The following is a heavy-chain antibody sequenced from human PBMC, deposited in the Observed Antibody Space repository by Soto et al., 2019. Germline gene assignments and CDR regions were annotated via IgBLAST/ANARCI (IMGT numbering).Heavy chain of an antibody. V-gene: IGHV4-34*01. CDR1: DGSFSAYY. Sequence: QVQLQQWGAGLLKPSETLSLTCAVYDGSFSAYYWSWIRQPPGKGLEWIGEINHSGSTNHNPSLTSRVTISVDTSKNQFSLRLSSVTAADTAVYYCARGGRSGWLPYYFDYWGQGTLVTVSS. CDR3: ARGGRSGWLPYYFDY. J-gene: IGHJ4*02. D-gene: IGHD6-19*01. CDR2: INHSGST.